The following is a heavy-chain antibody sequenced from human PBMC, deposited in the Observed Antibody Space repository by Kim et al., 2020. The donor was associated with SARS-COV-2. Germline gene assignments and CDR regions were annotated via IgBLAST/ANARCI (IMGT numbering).Heavy chain of an antibody. J-gene: IGHJ4*02. Sequence: SETLSLTCAVSGGSISSSNWWSWVRQPPGKGLEWIGEIYHSGSTNYNPSLKSRVTISVDKSKNQFSLKLSSVTAADTAVYYCARAQFRFGVAVAGTQYFDYWGQGTLVTVSS. CDR2: IYHSGST. CDR3: ARAQFRFGVAVAGTQYFDY. D-gene: IGHD6-19*01. V-gene: IGHV4-4*02. CDR1: GGSISSSNW.